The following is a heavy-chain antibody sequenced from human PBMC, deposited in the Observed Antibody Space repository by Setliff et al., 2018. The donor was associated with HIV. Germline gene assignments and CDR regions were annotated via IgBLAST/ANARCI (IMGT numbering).Heavy chain of an antibody. CDR2: ITGDSATI. CDR1: GFTFSPYS. D-gene: IGHD3-10*01. V-gene: IGHV3-48*01. Sequence: VGSLRLSCAASGFTFSPYSMNWVRQTPGKGLEWVSYITGDSATIYYADSVKGRFTISRDNAKNSLYLQMNSLRAEDTALYYCARSVQSGFDLWGRGTLVTVSS. J-gene: IGHJ2*01. CDR3: ARSVQSGFDL.